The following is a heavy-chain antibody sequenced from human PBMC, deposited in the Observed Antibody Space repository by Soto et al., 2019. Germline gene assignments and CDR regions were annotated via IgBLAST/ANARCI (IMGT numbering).Heavy chain of an antibody. CDR3: ARGNRPPTYYFEY. CDR1: GFTFSSYS. D-gene: IGHD3-10*01. Sequence: GGSLRLSCAASGFTFSSYSMNWVRQAPGKGLEWVSSISSSSSYIYYADSVKGRFTISISTAYLQWNSLKASDTAIYYCARGNRPPTYYFEYWGQGTLVTVSS. V-gene: IGHV3-21*04. CDR2: ISSSSSYI. J-gene: IGHJ4*02.